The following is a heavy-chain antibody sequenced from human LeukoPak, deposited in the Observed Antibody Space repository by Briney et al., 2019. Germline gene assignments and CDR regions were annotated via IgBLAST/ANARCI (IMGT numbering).Heavy chain of an antibody. CDR3: AKDNPPGSGSWYYYGMDV. V-gene: IGHV3-9*01. J-gene: IGHJ6*02. CDR1: GFTFDDYA. CDR2: ISWNSGSI. Sequence: GRSLRLSCAASGFTFDDYAMHWVRQAPGKGLEWVSGISWNSGSIGYADSVKGRFTISRDNAKNSLYLQMNSLRAEDTALYYCAKDNPPGSGSWYYYGMDVWGQGTTVTVSS. D-gene: IGHD3-10*01.